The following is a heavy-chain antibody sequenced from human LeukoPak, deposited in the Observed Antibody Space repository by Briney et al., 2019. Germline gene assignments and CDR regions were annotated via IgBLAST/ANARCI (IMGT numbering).Heavy chain of an antibody. J-gene: IGHJ3*02. V-gene: IGHV3-21*01. D-gene: IGHD6-19*01. CDR2: IRSSGSYI. CDR1: GFTFSRYT. Sequence: PGGSLRLSCEASGFTFSRYTMNWVRQAPGQGLEWVSSIRSSGSYIYYADSVKGRFTISRDNAKNSLYLQMNSLRPEDTAVYFCATYRGMTVARDAFEIWGQGTMVTVSS. CDR3: ATYRGMTVARDAFEI.